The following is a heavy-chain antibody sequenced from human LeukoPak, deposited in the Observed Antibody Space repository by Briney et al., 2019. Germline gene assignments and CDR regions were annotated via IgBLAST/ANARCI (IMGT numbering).Heavy chain of an antibody. J-gene: IGHJ6*02. CDR2: ISGTSSTI. V-gene: IGHV3-48*04. CDR1: GFTFSSYS. Sequence: GGSLRLSCAASGFTFSSYSMNWVRQAPGKGLEWVSYISGTSSTIYYIDSVKGRFTISRDNAKNSLYLQMSNLRAEDTAVYFCARGGGLDVWGQGATVTVSS. D-gene: IGHD3-16*01. CDR3: ARGGGLDV.